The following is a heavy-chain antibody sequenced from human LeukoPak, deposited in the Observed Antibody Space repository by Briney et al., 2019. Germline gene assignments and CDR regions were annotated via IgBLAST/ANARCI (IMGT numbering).Heavy chain of an antibody. Sequence: GGSLRLSCAASGFTFSSYSMNWVRQAPGKGLEWVSSISSSSSYIYYADSVKGRFTISRDNAKNSLYLQMNSLRAEDTAVYYCASSADYGGNSFDYWGQGTLVTVSS. CDR1: GFTFSSYS. J-gene: IGHJ4*02. CDR2: ISSSSSYI. V-gene: IGHV3-21*01. D-gene: IGHD4-23*01. CDR3: ASSADYGGNSFDY.